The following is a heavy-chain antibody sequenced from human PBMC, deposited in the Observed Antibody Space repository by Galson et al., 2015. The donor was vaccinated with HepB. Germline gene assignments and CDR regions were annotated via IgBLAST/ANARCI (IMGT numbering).Heavy chain of an antibody. V-gene: IGHV1-69*04. CDR1: GGTFSSYA. Sequence: SCKASGGTFSSYAISWVRQAPGQGLEWMGRVIPFLDIANYAQKFQGRVTITADKSTSTAYMELSSLRSEDTAVYYCAREKTTVVTPSFNYYYMDVWGKGTTVTVSS. CDR2: VIPFLDIA. J-gene: IGHJ6*03. D-gene: IGHD4-23*01. CDR3: AREKTTVVTPSFNYYYMDV.